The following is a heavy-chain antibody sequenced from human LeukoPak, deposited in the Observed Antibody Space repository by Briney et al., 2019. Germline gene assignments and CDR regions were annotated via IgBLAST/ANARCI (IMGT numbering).Heavy chain of an antibody. D-gene: IGHD3-16*01. CDR3: ARDGGYPVDY. J-gene: IGHJ4*02. V-gene: IGHV4-34*01. CDR1: GGSFSGYY. CDR2: INHSGST. Sequence: TSETLSLTCAVYGGSFSGYYWSWIRQPPGKGLEWIGEINHSGSTNYNPSLKSRVTISVDTSKNQFSLKLSSVTAADTAVYYCARDGGYPVDYWGQGTLVTVSS.